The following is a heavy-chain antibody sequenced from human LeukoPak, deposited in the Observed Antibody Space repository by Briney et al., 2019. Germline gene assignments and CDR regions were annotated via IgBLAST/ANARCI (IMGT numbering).Heavy chain of an antibody. V-gene: IGHV1-8*03. D-gene: IGHD3-10*01. J-gene: IGHJ5*02. CDR2: MNPNSGNT. Sequence: ASVKVSCKASGYTFTSYGISWVRQAPGQGLEWMGWMNPNSGNTGYAQKFQGRVTITRNTSISTAYMELSSLRSEDTAVYYCAREKITMVRGVTNWFDPWGQGTLVTVSS. CDR1: GYTFTSYG. CDR3: AREKITMVRGVTNWFDP.